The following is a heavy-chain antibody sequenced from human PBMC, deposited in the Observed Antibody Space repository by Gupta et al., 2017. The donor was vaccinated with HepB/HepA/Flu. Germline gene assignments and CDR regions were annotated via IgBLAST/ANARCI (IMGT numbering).Heavy chain of an antibody. J-gene: IGHJ4*02. CDR2: IIPIFGTA. Sequence: GGIIPIFGTANYAQKFQGRVTITADKSTSTAYMELSSLRSEDTAVYYCAREGGTRTIFSHPNYFDYWGQGTLVTVSS. V-gene: IGHV1-69*06. CDR3: AREGGTRTIFSHPNYFDY. D-gene: IGHD3-3*01.